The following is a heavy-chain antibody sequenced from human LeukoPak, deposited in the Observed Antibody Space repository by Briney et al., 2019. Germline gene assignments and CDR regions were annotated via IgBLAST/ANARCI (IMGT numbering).Heavy chain of an antibody. V-gene: IGHV3-48*01. Sequence: GGSLRLSWAASGFTFSSYSMNWVCQAPGKGLEWGSYISSSSSAIYYADSAKGRFTISRDNDKNSLYLQMNSLRAEDTAVYYCARNRGQHMWSHAFDIWGQGTMVTVSS. J-gene: IGHJ3*02. CDR3: ARNRGQHMWSHAFDI. D-gene: IGHD2-21*01. CDR2: ISSSSSAI. CDR1: GFTFSSYS.